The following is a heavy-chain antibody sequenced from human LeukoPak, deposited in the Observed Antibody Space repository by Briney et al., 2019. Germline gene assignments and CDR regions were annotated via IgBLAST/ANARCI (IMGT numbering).Heavy chain of an antibody. CDR3: ARSAGYSYNYGENPFDI. CDR1: GYTFTSYG. D-gene: IGHD5-18*01. J-gene: IGHJ3*02. Sequence: GASVKVSCKASGYTFTSYGISWVRQAPGQGLEWMGWISAYNGHTNNAQKFQGRVTMTTDTSTSTAYMELRSLRSDDTAMYYCARSAGYSYNYGENPFDIWGQGTLVTVSS. V-gene: IGHV1-18*01. CDR2: ISAYNGHT.